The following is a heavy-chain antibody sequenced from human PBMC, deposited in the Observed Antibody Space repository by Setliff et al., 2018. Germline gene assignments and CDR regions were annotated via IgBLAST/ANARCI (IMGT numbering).Heavy chain of an antibody. D-gene: IGHD5-12*01. J-gene: IGHJ4*02. CDR2: INHSGST. Sequence: LSLTCAVYGDSFSDYYWSWIRQPPGKGLEWIAEINHSGSTNYNPSLKSRLTMSVDTSKNQFSLKMSSVTAADTAMYYCAGTPALGTSWLSPFDYWGQGTLVTVSS. CDR3: AGTPALGTSWLSPFDY. V-gene: IGHV4-34*10. CDR1: GDSFSDYY.